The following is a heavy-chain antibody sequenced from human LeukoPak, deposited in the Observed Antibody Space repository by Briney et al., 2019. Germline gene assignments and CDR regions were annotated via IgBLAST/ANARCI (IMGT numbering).Heavy chain of an antibody. CDR1: GFTISRFA. J-gene: IGHJ4*02. Sequence: PGGSLRLSCAASGFTISRFAMFWVRQAPGQGLEYVSAISSSGGDRYYANSVKGRFSISRDNSKNTLYLQMGSLRTEDMAVYYCARYCISTSCYSEIDYWGQGTLVTVSS. D-gene: IGHD2-2*02. CDR3: ARYCISTSCYSEIDY. V-gene: IGHV3-64*01. CDR2: ISSSGGDR.